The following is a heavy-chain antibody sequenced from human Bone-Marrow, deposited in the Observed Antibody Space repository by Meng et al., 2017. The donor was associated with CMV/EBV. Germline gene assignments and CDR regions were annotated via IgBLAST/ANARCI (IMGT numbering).Heavy chain of an antibody. V-gene: IGHV4-39*07. CDR1: GGSISSSSYY. J-gene: IGHJ4*02. CDR3: ARERYCGGDCYSYLDY. D-gene: IGHD2-21*02. Sequence: QLQLQESGPGLVKPSETLSLTCTVSGGSISSSSYYWGWIRQPPGKGLEWIGSIYYSGSTYYNPSLKSRVTISVDTSKNQFSLKLSSVTAADTAVYYCARERYCGGDCYSYLDYWGQGTLVTVSS. CDR2: IYYSGST.